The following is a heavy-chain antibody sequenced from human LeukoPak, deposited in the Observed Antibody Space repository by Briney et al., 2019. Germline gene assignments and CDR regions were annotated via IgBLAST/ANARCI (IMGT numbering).Heavy chain of an antibody. CDR1: GGSISSSSYY. CDR2: IYYSGST. Sequence: PSETLSLTCTVSGGSISSSSYYWVWIRHPPGKGLEWIGRIYYSGSTYYNPSLKSRVTISVDTSKNQFSLKLSSVTAADTAVYYCARTTSLTMVRGVINAFDIWGQGTMVTVSS. CDR3: ARTTSLTMVRGVINAFDI. J-gene: IGHJ3*02. D-gene: IGHD3-10*01. V-gene: IGHV4-39*01.